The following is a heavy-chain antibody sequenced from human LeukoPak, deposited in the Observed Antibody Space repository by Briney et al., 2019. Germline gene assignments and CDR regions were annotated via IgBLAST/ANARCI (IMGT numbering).Heavy chain of an antibody. CDR2: IKQDGSEK. J-gene: IGHJ5*02. V-gene: IGHV3-7*01. CDR3: ARDGKDYGETNWFDP. CDR1: GFTFSSYW. Sequence: GGSLRLSCAASGFTFSSYWMSWVRQAPGKGLEWVANIKQDGSEKYYVDSVKGRFTISRDNAKNSLYLQMNSLRAEDTAMYYCARDGKDYGETNWFDPWGQGTLVTVSS. D-gene: IGHD4-17*01.